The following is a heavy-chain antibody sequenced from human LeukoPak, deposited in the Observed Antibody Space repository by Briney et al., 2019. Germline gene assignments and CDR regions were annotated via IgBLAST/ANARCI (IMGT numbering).Heavy chain of an antibody. CDR3: AKDRLNAARGVNDY. J-gene: IGHJ4*02. D-gene: IGHD3-10*01. CDR2: ISGDGGST. V-gene: IGHV3-23*01. CDR1: GFTFNNYA. Sequence: PGGSLRLSCAASGFTFNNYAMTWVRQAPGKGLEWVSGISGDGGSTYYADSVKGRFTISRDHSKNTLFLQMNSLRAEDTAIYYCAKDRLNAARGVNDYWGQGTLVTVSS.